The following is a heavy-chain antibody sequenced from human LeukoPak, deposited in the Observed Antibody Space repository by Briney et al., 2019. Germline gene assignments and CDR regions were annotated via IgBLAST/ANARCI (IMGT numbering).Heavy chain of an antibody. D-gene: IGHD3-10*01. CDR1: GFTFSSYW. Sequence: GGSLRLSCAASGFTFSSYWMHWVRQAPGKGLEWVSGISWNSGSIGYADSVKGRFTISRDNARNSLYLQMNSLRAEDTALYYCAKDSYGSVRSGYFDYWGQGTLVTVSS. CDR2: ISWNSGSI. J-gene: IGHJ4*02. V-gene: IGHV3-9*01. CDR3: AKDSYGSVRSGYFDY.